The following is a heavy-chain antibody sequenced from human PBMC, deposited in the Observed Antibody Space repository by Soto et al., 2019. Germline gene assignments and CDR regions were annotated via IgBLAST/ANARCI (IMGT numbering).Heavy chain of an antibody. CDR1: GGSIISSGYY. Sequence: PSETLSLTCTVSGGSIISSGYYWSWIRQHPGKGLEWIGYIYYSGSTYYNPSLKSRITISVDTSKNQFSLKLSSVTAADTAVYYCARDPEGYCTNGLCPNWFDPWGQGTPVTVSS. D-gene: IGHD2-8*01. CDR2: IYYSGST. J-gene: IGHJ5*02. V-gene: IGHV4-31*03. CDR3: ARDPEGYCTNGLCPNWFDP.